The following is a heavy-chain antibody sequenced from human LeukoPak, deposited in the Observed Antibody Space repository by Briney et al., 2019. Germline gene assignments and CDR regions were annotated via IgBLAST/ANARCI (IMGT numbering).Heavy chain of an antibody. CDR1: GFTFSSYA. CDR2: ISGSGGST. V-gene: IGHV3-23*01. CDR3: AKDIVPDVMDYYYGMDV. J-gene: IGHJ6*02. Sequence: PGGSLRLSCAASGFTFSSYAMSWVRQAPGKGLEWVSAISGSGGSTYYADSVRGRFTISRDNSKNTLYLQMNSLRAEDTAVYYCAKDIVPDVMDYYYGMDVWGQGTTVTVSS. D-gene: IGHD2-2*01.